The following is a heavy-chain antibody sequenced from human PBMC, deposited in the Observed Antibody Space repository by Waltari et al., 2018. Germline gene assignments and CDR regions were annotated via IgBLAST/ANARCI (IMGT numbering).Heavy chain of an antibody. CDR1: GGTFSSYA. J-gene: IGHJ6*02. CDR3: AKGPVVVPAAMPPNNGMDV. D-gene: IGHD2-2*01. V-gene: IGHV1-69*13. CDR2: IIPICGTA. Sequence: QVQLVQSGAEVKKPGSSVKVSCKASGGTFSSYAISWVRQAPGQGLEWMGGIIPICGTANYAQKFQGRVTITADESTSTAYMELSSLRSEDTAVYYCAKGPVVVPAAMPPNNGMDVWGQGTTVTVSS.